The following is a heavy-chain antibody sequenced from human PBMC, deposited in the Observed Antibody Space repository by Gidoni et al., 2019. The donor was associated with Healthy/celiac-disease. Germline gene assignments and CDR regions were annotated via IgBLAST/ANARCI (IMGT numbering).Heavy chain of an antibody. CDR3: ARMRGGSSWFPTFDY. V-gene: IGHV2-70*01. CDR1: GFSLSTSGMC. D-gene: IGHD6-13*01. J-gene: IGHJ4*02. Sequence: QVTLRESGPALVKPTQTLTLTCTFSGFSLSTSGMCVSWIRQPPGKALEWLALIDWDDDKYYSTSLKTRLTISKDTSKNQVVLTMTNMDPVDTATYYCARMRGGSSWFPTFDYWGQGTLVTVSS. CDR2: IDWDDDK.